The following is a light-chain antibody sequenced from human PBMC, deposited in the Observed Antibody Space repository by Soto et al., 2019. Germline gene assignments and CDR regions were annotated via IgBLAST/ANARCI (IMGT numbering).Light chain of an antibody. CDR2: KAS. CDR3: QQYSPYSART. J-gene: IGKJ1*01. V-gene: IGKV1-5*03. CDR1: QNIGSR. Sequence: DIQMTQSPSTLSASVGDRVTVTCRASQNIGSRVAWYQQKPGKAPNLLIYKASTLENGVPSRFSGTGSGTEFALTISSLQPDDFATYYCQQYSPYSARTFGQGTKVEVK.